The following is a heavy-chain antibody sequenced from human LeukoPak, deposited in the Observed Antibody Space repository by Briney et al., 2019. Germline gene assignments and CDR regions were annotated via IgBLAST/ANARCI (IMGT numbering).Heavy chain of an antibody. CDR3: TRHVPLGYCSSTSCYAFDY. J-gene: IGHJ4*02. D-gene: IGHD2-2*01. CDR2: IRSKANSYAT. V-gene: IGHV3-73*01. Sequence: PGGSLRLSCAASGFTLSGSAMHWVRQASGKGLEWVGRIRSKANSYATAYAASVKGRFTISRDDSKNTAYLQMNSLKTEDTAVYYCTRHVPLGYCSSTSCYAFDYWGQGTLVTVSS. CDR1: GFTLSGSA.